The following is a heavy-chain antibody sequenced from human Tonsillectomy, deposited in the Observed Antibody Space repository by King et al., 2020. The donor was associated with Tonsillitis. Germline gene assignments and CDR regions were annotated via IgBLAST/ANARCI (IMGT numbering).Heavy chain of an antibody. CDR3: ARASVPGIDYYYYGLDV. CDR1: GFTFSNYG. V-gene: IGHV3-33*01. CDR2: IWYDGSNK. D-gene: IGHD1-26*01. Sequence: QLVQSGGGVVQPGRSLRLSCAASGFTFSNYGMHWVRQAPGKGLEWLAVIWYDGSNKYYADSVKGRFTISRDNSKNTLYLQMNSLRAEDTAVYYCARASVPGIDYYYYGLDVWGQGTTVTVSS. J-gene: IGHJ6*02.